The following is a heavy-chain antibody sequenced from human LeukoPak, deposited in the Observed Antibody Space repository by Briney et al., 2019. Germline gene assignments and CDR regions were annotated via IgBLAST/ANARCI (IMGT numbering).Heavy chain of an antibody. CDR3: ARDGSSGWDPGDY. J-gene: IGHJ4*02. V-gene: IGHV3-7*01. Sequence: PGGSLRLSCAVSGITLSNYGMTWVRQAPGKGLEWVATIKPDNSDKYYVDSVKGRFTIFRDNAKNSLYLQMNSLRTEDTALYYCARDGSSGWDPGDYWGQGTLDSVSA. CDR1: GITLSNYG. D-gene: IGHD6-19*01. CDR2: IKPDNSDK.